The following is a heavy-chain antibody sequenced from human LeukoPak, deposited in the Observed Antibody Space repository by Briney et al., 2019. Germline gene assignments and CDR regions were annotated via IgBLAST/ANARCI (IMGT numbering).Heavy chain of an antibody. J-gene: IGHJ6*02. CDR1: GGSISSGDYY. D-gene: IGHD2-2*01. CDR3: ARVSKGAKRYCSSTSCYWHYGMDV. Sequence: SQTLSLTCTVSGGSISSGDYYWSWIRQPPGKGLEWIGYIYYSGSTYYNPSLKSRVTIPVDTSKNQFSLKLSSVTAADTAVYYCARVSKGAKRYCSSTSCYWHYGMDVWGQGTTVTVSS. V-gene: IGHV4-30-4*01. CDR2: IYYSGST.